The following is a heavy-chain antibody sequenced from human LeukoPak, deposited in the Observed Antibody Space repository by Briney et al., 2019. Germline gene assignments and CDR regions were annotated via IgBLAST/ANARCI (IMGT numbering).Heavy chain of an antibody. V-gene: IGHV3-7*04. CDR2: INQDGTEK. CDR3: ARDGMPFDW. J-gene: IGHJ4*02. Sequence: GGSLRLSCAASGFRFSSYWMSWVRQAPGKGLEWVANINQDGTEKYYVDSAKGRFTISRDNAKNSLSLQMNSLRVEDTAVYYCARDGMPFDWWGQGNLVTVSS. CDR1: GFRFSSYW. D-gene: IGHD1-1*01.